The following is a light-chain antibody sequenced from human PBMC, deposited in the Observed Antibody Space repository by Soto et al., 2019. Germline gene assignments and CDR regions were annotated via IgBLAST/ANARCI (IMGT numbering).Light chain of an antibody. CDR1: QTISSW. CDR3: QHYNCYSES. CDR2: KAS. V-gene: IGKV1-5*03. J-gene: IGKJ1*01. Sequence: DIQMTQSPSTLSGSVGDRVTITCRASQTISSWLAWYQQKPGKAPKLLIYKASTLKSGVPSRFSGSGSGTEFTFTISSLQPDDFATYYCQHYNCYSESFGQGTKVELK.